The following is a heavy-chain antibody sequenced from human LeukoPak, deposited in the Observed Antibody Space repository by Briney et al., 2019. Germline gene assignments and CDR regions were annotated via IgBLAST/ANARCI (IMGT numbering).Heavy chain of an antibody. CDR1: GYSISSGYY. CDR2: IYHSGST. V-gene: IGHV4-38-2*02. CDR3: ARSTTYESMGY. J-gene: IGHJ4*02. Sequence: PSETLSLTCTVSGYSISSGYYWGWIRQPPGKGLEWIGSIYHSGSTYYSPSLKSRVTISVDTSKNQFSLKLSSVTAADTAVYYCARSTTYESMGYWGQGTLVTVSS. D-gene: IGHD2/OR15-2a*01.